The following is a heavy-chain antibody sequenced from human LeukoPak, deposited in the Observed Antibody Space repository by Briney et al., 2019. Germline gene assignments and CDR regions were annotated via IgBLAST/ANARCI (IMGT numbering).Heavy chain of an antibody. V-gene: IGHV3-48*03. CDR1: GFTFSSYE. Sequence: GGSLRLSCAASGFTFSSYEMIWVRQAPGKGLEWVSYISSSGDIIHYADSVKGRFTISRDYAKNSLYLQMGSLRVEDTAIYYCARDTPGVIITPDYWGQGTLVTVSS. CDR2: ISSSGDII. CDR3: ARDTPGVIITPDY. D-gene: IGHD3-22*01. J-gene: IGHJ4*02.